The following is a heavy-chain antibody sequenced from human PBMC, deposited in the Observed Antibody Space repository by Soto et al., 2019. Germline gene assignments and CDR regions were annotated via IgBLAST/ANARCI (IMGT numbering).Heavy chain of an antibody. CDR3: ARMGPRAARPNY. CDR2: VSSSGTTI. Sequence: QVQLVESGGGLVKPGGSLRLSCAASGFTFSDYDMSWIRQAPEKGLEWVSFVSSSGTTIYYADSVKGRFTISRDNAKNSLYLQMNSLRAEDTAVYYCARMGPRAARPNYWGQGTLVTVSS. D-gene: IGHD6-6*01. J-gene: IGHJ4*02. CDR1: GFTFSDYD. V-gene: IGHV3-11*01.